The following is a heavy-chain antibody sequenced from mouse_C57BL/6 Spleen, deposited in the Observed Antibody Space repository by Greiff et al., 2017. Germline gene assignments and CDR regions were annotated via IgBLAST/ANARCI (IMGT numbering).Heavy chain of an antibody. J-gene: IGHJ1*03. V-gene: IGHV2-5*01. Sequence: QVQLQQSGPGLVQPSQSLSITCTVSGFSLTSYGVHWVRQSPGKGLEWLGVIWRGGSTDYNAAFMSRLSITKDNSKSQVFFKMNSLQADDTAIYYCAKASDGFEGYFDVWGTGTTVTVSS. CDR2: IWRGGST. CDR1: GFSLTSYG. D-gene: IGHD2-3*01. CDR3: AKASDGFEGYFDV.